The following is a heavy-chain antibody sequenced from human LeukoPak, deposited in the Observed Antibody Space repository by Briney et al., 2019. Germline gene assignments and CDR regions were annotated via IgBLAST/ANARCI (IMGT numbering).Heavy chain of an antibody. Sequence: SETLSLTCTVSGGSISSYYWSWIRQPPGKGLEWIGYIYYSGSTNYNPSLKSRVTISVDTSKNQFSLKLSSVTAADTAVYYCARDFYGSGSYPDGWFDPWGQGTLVTVSS. CDR2: IYYSGST. CDR1: GGSISSYY. CDR3: ARDFYGSGSYPDGWFDP. J-gene: IGHJ5*02. D-gene: IGHD3-10*01. V-gene: IGHV4-59*01.